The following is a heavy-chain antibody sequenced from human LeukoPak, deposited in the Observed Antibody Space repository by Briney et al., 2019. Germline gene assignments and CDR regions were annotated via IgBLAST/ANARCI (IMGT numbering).Heavy chain of an antibody. V-gene: IGHV3-23*01. CDR2: ISGSGGST. D-gene: IGHD2-2*01. CDR3: AKISRGYCSSTSCRGDFDY. Sequence: PGGSLRLSCAASGFTFSSYAMSWVRQAPGKGLEWVSAISGSGGSTYYADSVKGRFTISRDNSKNTLYLQMNSLRAEDTAVYYCAKISRGYCSSTSCRGDFDYWGQGTLVTVSS. J-gene: IGHJ4*02. CDR1: GFTFSSYA.